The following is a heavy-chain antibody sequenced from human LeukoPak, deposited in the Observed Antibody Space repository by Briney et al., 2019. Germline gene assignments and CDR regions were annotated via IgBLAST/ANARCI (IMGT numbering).Heavy chain of an antibody. CDR1: GFTFSSYG. J-gene: IGHJ4*02. CDR3: AKPSVGYYDSSGYHFDY. CDR2: IRYDGSNK. D-gene: IGHD3-22*01. V-gene: IGHV3-30*02. Sequence: GGSLRLSCAASGFTFSSYGMHWVRQAPGKGLEWVAFIRYDGSNKYYADSVKGRFTISRDNSKNTLYLQMNSLRAEDTAVYYCAKPSVGYYDSSGYHFDYWGQGTLVTVSS.